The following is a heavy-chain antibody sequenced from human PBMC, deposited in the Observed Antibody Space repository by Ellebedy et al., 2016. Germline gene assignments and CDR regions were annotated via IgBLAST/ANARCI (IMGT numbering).Heavy chain of an antibody. CDR2: IDAHNGNT. V-gene: IGHV1-18*01. CDR3: ARVNYDSTGYYEYPDS. J-gene: IGHJ4*02. D-gene: IGHD3-22*01. Sequence: ASVKVSCKVSGHTFIAYGLSWVRQAPGQGLEWMGWIDAHNGNTKYAQNFQDRVTMTTDTSTNTAYMELRSLRSDDTAVYFCARVNYDSTGYYEYPDSWGQGALVTVSS. CDR1: GHTFIAYG.